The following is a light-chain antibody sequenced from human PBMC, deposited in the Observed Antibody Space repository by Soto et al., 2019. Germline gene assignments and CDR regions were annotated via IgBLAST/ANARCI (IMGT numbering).Light chain of an antibody. V-gene: IGLV4-69*01. CDR3: QTWGTGIHV. CDR2: LNSDGSH. J-gene: IGLJ1*01. CDR1: RGHSSYA. Sequence: QSVLTQSPSASASLGASVKLTCTLSRGHSSYASAWHQQQPEKGTRYLMKLNSDGSHSKGDGIPDRFSGSSSGAERYLIISNLQSEDEADYYCQTWGTGIHVXXTGTKLTVL.